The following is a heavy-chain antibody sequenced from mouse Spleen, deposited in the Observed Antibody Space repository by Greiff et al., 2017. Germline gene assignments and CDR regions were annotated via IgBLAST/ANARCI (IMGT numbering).Heavy chain of an antibody. CDR2: INPNNGGT. Sequence: VQLKQSGPELVKPGASVKIPCKASGYTFTDYNMDWVKQSHGKSLEWIGDINPNNGGTIYNQKFKGKATLTVDKSSSTAYMELRSLTSEDTAVYYCARGGNRAWFAYWGQGTLVTVSA. J-gene: IGHJ3*01. CDR3: ARGGNRAWFAY. CDR1: GYTFTDYN. D-gene: IGHD1-1*02. V-gene: IGHV1-18*01.